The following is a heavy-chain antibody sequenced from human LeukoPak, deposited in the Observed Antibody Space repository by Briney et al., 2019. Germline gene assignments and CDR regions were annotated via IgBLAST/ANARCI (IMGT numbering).Heavy chain of an antibody. J-gene: IGHJ6*02. V-gene: IGHV3-21*01. D-gene: IGHD2-15*01. CDR1: GFTFSSYA. CDR3: ARDRIVVVVAAYYYYYGMDV. CDR2: ISSSSSYI. Sequence: GGSLRLSCVASGFTFSSYAMNWVRQAPGKGLEWVSSISSSSSYIYYADSVKGRFTISRDNAKNSLYLQMNSLRAEDTAVYYCARDRIVVVVAAYYYYYGMDVWGQGTTVTVSS.